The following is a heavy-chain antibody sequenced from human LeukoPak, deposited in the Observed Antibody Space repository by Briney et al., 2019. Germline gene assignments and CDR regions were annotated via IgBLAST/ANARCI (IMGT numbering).Heavy chain of an antibody. CDR1: GFSLSTSGVG. J-gene: IGHJ4*02. CDR2: IYWDDDK. D-gene: IGHD4-11*01. Sequence: SGPTLVKPTQTLTLTCTFSGFSLSTSGVGVGWIRQPPGKALEWLAVIYWDDDKRYSLSLDNRLTITKDTSKNQVVLTMTNMDPVDTATYYCAHRGSNYALDYWGQGTLVTVSS. CDR3: AHRGSNYALDY. V-gene: IGHV2-5*02.